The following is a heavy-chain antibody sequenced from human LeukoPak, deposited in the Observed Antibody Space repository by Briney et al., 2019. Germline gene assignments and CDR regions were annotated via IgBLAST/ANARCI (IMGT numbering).Heavy chain of an antibody. V-gene: IGHV3-30*18. CDR1: GFTFSSYG. D-gene: IGHD6-13*01. J-gene: IGHJ4*02. CDR3: AKAEQQLVQDRTCFDY. CDR2: ISYDGSNK. Sequence: GGSLRLSCAASGFTFSSYGMHWVRQAPGKGLEWVAVISYDGSNKYYADSVKGRFTISRDNSKNTLYLQMNSLRAEDTAVYYCAKAEQQLVQDRTCFDYWGQGTLVTVSS.